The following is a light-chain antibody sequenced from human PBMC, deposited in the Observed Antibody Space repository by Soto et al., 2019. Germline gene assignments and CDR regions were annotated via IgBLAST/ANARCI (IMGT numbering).Light chain of an antibody. CDR1: QSALSTSNNKNY. Sequence: DIVMTQSPDSLAGSLGERDTINCKSSQSALSTSNNKNYLAWYQQKPGQPPKWLLYWASTRESRVPDRFSGSGSGTDVTLTISSLQAEDWAVYYCQQYYNTPRTFGQGTKLEIK. V-gene: IGKV4-1*01. J-gene: IGKJ2*01. CDR3: QQYYNTPRT. CDR2: WAS.